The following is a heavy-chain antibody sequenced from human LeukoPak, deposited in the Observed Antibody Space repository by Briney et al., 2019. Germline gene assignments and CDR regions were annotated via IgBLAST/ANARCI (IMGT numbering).Heavy chain of an antibody. CDR2: INHSGST. CDR3: ARASRYCSGGSCYSPGRVTARRPKAFDI. V-gene: IGHV4-34*01. D-gene: IGHD2-15*01. Sequence: PSETLSLTCAVYGGSFSGYYWSWIRQPPGKGLEWIGEINHSGSTNYNPSLKSRVTISVDTSKNQFSLKLSSVTAADTAVYYCARASRYCSGGSCYSPGRVTARRPKAFDIWGQGTMVTVSS. J-gene: IGHJ3*02. CDR1: GGSFSGYY.